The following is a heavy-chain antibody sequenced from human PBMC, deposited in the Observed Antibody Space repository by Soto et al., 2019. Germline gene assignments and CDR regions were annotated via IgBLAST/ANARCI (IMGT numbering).Heavy chain of an antibody. V-gene: IGHV1-18*01. D-gene: IGHD2-2*01. CDR1: GYTFTSYG. J-gene: IGHJ6*03. Sequence: QVPLVQSGAEVKKPGASVKVSCKASGYTFTSYGISWVRQAPGQGLEWMGWISAYNGNTNYAQKLQGRVTMTTDTSTSTAYMELRSLRSDDTAVYYCARFHNPQGQLPLYYYYYMDVWGKGTTVTVSS. CDR2: ISAYNGNT. CDR3: ARFHNPQGQLPLYYYYYMDV.